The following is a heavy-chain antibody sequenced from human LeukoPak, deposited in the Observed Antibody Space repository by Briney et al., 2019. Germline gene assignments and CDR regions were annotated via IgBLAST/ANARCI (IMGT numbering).Heavy chain of an antibody. J-gene: IGHJ6*03. CDR1: GFTFSSYW. Sequence: PGGSLRLSCAASGFTFSSYWMSWVRQAPGKGLEWVANIKQDGSEKYYVDSVKGRFTISRDNAKNSLYLQMNSLRAEDTAVYYCARGRQYPRYYYYYMDVWGKGTTVTVSS. CDR2: IKQDGSEK. D-gene: IGHD2-2*01. CDR3: ARGRQYPRYYYYYMDV. V-gene: IGHV3-7*01.